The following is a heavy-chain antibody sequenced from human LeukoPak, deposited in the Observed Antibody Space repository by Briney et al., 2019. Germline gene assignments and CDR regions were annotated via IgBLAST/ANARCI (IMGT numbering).Heavy chain of an antibody. J-gene: IGHJ5*02. CDR1: GYSFTTYW. CDR3: ARIYYYDSSGYYYGWFDP. Sequence: GESLKISCKGSGYSFTTYWIGWVRQMPGEGLEWMGIIYPGDSDTRYSPSFQGQVTISADKSISTAYLQWSSLKASDTAMYYCARIYYYDSSGYYYGWFDPWGQGTLVTVSS. CDR2: IYPGDSDT. D-gene: IGHD3-22*01. V-gene: IGHV5-51*01.